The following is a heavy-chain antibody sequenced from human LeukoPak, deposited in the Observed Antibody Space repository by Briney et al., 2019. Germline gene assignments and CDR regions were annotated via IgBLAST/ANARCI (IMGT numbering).Heavy chain of an antibody. D-gene: IGHD3-9*01. CDR1: GFTFSSYG. Sequence: GGSLRLSCAASGFTFSSYGMHWVRRAPGKGLEWAAFIRYDGSNKYYADSVKGRFTISRDNSKNTLYLQMNSLRAEDTAVYYCAKADWYYFDYWGQGTLVTVSS. CDR3: AKADWYYFDY. J-gene: IGHJ4*02. V-gene: IGHV3-30*02. CDR2: IRYDGSNK.